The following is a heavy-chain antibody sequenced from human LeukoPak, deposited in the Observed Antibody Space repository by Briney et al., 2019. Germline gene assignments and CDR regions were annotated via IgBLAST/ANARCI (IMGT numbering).Heavy chain of an antibody. D-gene: IGHD3-3*01. V-gene: IGHV1-46*01. Sequence: ASVKVSCKASGYTFTSYYMHWVRQAPGQGLEWMGIINPSGGSTSYAQKFQRRVTMTRDTSTSTVYMELSSLRSEDTAVYYCARGFLDDFWSGYSAYYYYGMDVWGQGTTVTVSS. J-gene: IGHJ6*02. CDR1: GYTFTSYY. CDR2: INPSGGST. CDR3: ARGFLDDFWSGYSAYYYYGMDV.